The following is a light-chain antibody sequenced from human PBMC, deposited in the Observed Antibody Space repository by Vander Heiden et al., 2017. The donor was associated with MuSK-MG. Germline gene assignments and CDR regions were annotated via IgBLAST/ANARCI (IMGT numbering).Light chain of an antibody. CDR1: ALPKQY. V-gene: IGLV3-25*02. J-gene: IGLJ2*01. CDR2: KDS. Sequence: SYELTQPPSVSVSPGQTTRITCSGDALPKQYAYWYQQKPGHAHVLVMDKDSERASRNPEGFFGPSSGATGTFTISGVQGGGEAYHYWPSANRRGFYVVFGGGTKLTVL. CDR3: PSANRRGFYVV.